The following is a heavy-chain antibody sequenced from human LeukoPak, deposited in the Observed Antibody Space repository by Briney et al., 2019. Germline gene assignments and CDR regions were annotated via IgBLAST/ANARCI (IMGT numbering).Heavy chain of an antibody. Sequence: GGSLRLSCAASGFTFSSYAMSWVRQAPGKGLEWVSTISGSGDTTYYADSVRGRFTISRDKSKSTVYLQMNSLGVEDTAIYYCARGRKLGAPTYFFDYWGQGTLVTVSS. CDR1: GFTFSSYA. V-gene: IGHV3-23*01. CDR3: ARGRKLGAPTYFFDY. J-gene: IGHJ4*02. D-gene: IGHD1-26*01. CDR2: ISGSGDTT.